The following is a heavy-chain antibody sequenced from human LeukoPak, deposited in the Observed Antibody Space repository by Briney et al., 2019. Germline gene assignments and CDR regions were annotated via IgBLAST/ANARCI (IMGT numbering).Heavy chain of an antibody. CDR1: GGSVSSYY. D-gene: IGHD3-10*01. CDR2: FHDGGST. CDR3: ARGRSSMVRGYYYYYMDV. J-gene: IGHJ6*03. Sequence: PSETLSLTCSVSGGSVSSYYWSWIRQPPGKGLEWIGFFHDGGSTNYNPSFKSRVTISVDTSKNQFSLKLSSVTAADTAVYYCARGRSSMVRGYYYYYMDVWGKGTTVTIPS. V-gene: IGHV4-59*02.